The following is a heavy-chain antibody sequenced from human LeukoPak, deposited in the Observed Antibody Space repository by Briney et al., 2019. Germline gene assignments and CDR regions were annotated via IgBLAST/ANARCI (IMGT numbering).Heavy chain of an antibody. Sequence: GGSLRLSCAASGFTFSSYSMNWVRQAPGEGLEWVSSISSSSSYIYYADSVKGRFTISRDNAKNSLYLQMNSLRAEDTAVYYCARDEDYDILTGYFEDYWGQGTLVTVSS. D-gene: IGHD3-9*01. CDR1: GFTFSSYS. CDR3: ARDEDYDILTGYFEDY. V-gene: IGHV3-21*01. J-gene: IGHJ4*02. CDR2: ISSSSSYI.